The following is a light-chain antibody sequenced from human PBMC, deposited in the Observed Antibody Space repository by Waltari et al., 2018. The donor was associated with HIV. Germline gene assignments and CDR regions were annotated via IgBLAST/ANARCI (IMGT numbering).Light chain of an antibody. Sequence: HSVLTHQPSAFGPPGHGFTIPVSGASFTIEINKENWYQQLPGTAPKFLIYSNKRRPSGVPDRFAGSKSGTSASLAISGLQSEDEAVYYCAAWDDNVECLFGGGTKLTVL. J-gene: IGLJ3*02. V-gene: IGLV1-44*01. CDR1: SFTIEINK. CDR2: SNK. CDR3: AAWDDNVECL.